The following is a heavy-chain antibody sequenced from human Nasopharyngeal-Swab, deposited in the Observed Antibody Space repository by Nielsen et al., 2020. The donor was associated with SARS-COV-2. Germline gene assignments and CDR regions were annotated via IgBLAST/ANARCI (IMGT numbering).Heavy chain of an antibody. CDR2: IRNKANSYTT. CDR1: GFTFSDFY. V-gene: IGHV3-72*01. D-gene: IGHD6-13*01. CDR3: TRGYSNGWFGSRFAS. Sequence: GESLKISCSASGFTFSDFYMDWVRQAPGKGLEWVGRIRNKANSYTTQYAASVRDRFIMSRDDSKNSLYLQMNSLKTEDTALYYCTRGYSNGWFGSRFASWGQGTLVTVSS. J-gene: IGHJ4*02.